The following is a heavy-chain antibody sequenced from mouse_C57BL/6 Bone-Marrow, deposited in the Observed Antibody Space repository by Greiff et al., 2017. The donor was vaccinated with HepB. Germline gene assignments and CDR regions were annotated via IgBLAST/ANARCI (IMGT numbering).Heavy chain of an antibody. CDR1: GFTFSSYG. Sequence: EVQLQESGGDLVKPGGSLKLSCAASGFTFSSYGMSWVRQTPDKRLEWVATISSGGSYTYYPDSVKGRFTISRDNAKNTLYLQMSSLKSEDTAMYYCARHKDYYGSPLAYWGQGTLVTVSA. J-gene: IGHJ3*01. CDR2: ISSGGSYT. V-gene: IGHV5-6*01. CDR3: ARHKDYYGSPLAY. D-gene: IGHD1-1*01.